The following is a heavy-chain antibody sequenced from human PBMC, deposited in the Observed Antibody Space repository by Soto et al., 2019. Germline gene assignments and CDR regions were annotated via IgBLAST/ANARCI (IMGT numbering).Heavy chain of an antibody. D-gene: IGHD3-3*01. Sequence: SSETLSLTCAVYGGSFSGYYWSWIRQPPGKGLEWIGEINHSGSTNYNPSLKSRVTISVDTSKNQFSLKLSSVTAADTAVYYCARGRSILRFLEKKYYFDYWGQGTLVTVSS. J-gene: IGHJ4*02. CDR3: ARGRSILRFLEKKYYFDY. CDR2: INHSGST. CDR1: GGSFSGYY. V-gene: IGHV4-34*01.